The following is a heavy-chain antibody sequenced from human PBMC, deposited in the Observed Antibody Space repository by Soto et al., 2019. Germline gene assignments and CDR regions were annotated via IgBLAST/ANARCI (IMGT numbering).Heavy chain of an antibody. CDR1: GGSFSGYY. D-gene: IGHD2-15*01. CDR2: INHSGST. J-gene: IGHJ6*02. V-gene: IGHV4-34*01. CDR3: ARAVVVALYGMDV. Sequence: TSETLSLTCAVYGGSFSGYYWSWIRQPPGKGLEWIGEINHSGSTNYNPSLKSRVTISVDTSKNQFSLKLSSVTAADPAVYYCARAVVVALYGMDVWGQGTTVTVSS.